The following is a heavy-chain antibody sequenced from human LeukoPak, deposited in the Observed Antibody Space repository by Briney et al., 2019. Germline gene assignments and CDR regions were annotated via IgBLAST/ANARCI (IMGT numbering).Heavy chain of an antibody. CDR2: MNPNSGNT. CDR1: GYTFTNYY. J-gene: IGHJ6*03. CDR3: ARAREGYCSGGSCYGYYYYMDV. D-gene: IGHD2-15*01. V-gene: IGHV1-8*01. Sequence: ASVKVSCKASGYTFTNYYIHWVRQATGQGLEWMGWMNPNSGNTGYAQKFQGRVTMTRNTSISTAYMELSSLRSEDTAVYYCARAREGYCSGGSCYGYYYYMDVWGKGTTVTISS.